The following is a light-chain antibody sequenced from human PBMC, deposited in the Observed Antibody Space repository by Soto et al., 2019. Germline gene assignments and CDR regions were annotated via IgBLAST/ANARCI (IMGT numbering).Light chain of an antibody. CDR2: DVS. Sequence: QSLLTQPASVSGSPGQSITSSCTGTSSDVGGYNYVSWYQQHPGKAPKLMIYDVSNRPSGVSNRFSGSKSGNTASLTISGLQAEDEADYYCSSYTSSSTLGVFGTGTKVTVL. J-gene: IGLJ1*01. CDR1: SSDVGGYNY. V-gene: IGLV2-14*01. CDR3: SSYTSSSTLGV.